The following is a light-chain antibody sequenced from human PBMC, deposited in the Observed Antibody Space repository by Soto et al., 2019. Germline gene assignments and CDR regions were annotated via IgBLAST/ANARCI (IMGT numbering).Light chain of an antibody. J-gene: IGKJ3*01. CDR1: QSVGTY. Sequence: EIVLTQSPGTLSLSPGERATLSCRASQSVGTYLAGYLQKPRDPPRLLIFDGAKRATGSTARCSGSGGWRNVTITIISRETDEHVVEYCQHRSGSPAWTVGAGTKVDI. CDR2: DGA. CDR3: QHRSGSPAWT. V-gene: IGKV3-11*02.